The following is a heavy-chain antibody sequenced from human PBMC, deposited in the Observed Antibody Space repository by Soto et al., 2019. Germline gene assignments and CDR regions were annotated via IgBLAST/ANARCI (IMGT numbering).Heavy chain of an antibody. CDR2: IYHSGST. CDR1: GYSISSGYY. D-gene: IGHD2-2*01. V-gene: IGHV4-38-2*01. CDR3: ARVAVYIVVVPADAYYYYYGMDV. Sequence: SATLSLTCAVSGYSISSGYYWGWIRQPPGKGLEWIGSIYHSGSTYYNPSLKSRVTISVDTSKNQFSLKLSSVTAEDTAVYYCARVAVYIVVVPADAYYYYYGMDVWGQGTTVTVSS. J-gene: IGHJ6*02.